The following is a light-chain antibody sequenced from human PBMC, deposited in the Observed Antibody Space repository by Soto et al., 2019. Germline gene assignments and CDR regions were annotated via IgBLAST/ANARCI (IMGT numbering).Light chain of an antibody. V-gene: IGKV3-11*01. CDR3: QQRSNWPIYT. CDR2: DAS. J-gene: IGKJ2*01. CDR1: QSVRTS. Sequence: EIVLTQSPATLSLSLGERATLSCRASQSVRTSLAWFQQRPGQAPRLLIDDASNRATGIPARFSGSGSGTDFTLTISSLEPEDFAVYYCQQRSNWPIYTFGQGNKLEIK.